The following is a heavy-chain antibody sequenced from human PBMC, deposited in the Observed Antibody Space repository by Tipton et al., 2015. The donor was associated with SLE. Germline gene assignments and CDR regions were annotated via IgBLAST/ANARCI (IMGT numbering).Heavy chain of an antibody. J-gene: IGHJ4*02. CDR3: ATSTLTPDYFDF. CDR2: INTSGDDT. CDR1: GYTFTSYD. D-gene: IGHD4-17*01. V-gene: IGHV1-46*01. Sequence: QLVQSGAEVKKPGASVKVSCKASGYTFTSYDINWVRQATGQGLEWMGIINTSGDDTTYAQKFQGRGTMTMDTSTTTVYLELRRLRSEDTAVYFCATSTLTPDYFDFWGRGTLLTVSS.